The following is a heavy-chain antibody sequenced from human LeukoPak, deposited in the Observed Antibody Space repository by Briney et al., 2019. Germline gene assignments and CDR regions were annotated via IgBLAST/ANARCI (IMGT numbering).Heavy chain of an antibody. CDR3: ARGGYRYDYYHYMDV. CDR2: ITSGSST. D-gene: IGHD5-18*01. CDR1: GFTLSDYY. J-gene: IGHJ6*03. V-gene: IGHV3-69-1*01. Sequence: KPGGSLRLSCAASGFTLSDYYMNWIRQTPGKGLEWVSYITSGSSTYYGDSVKGRVTISRDNAKNSLYLQMNSLTAEDTAVYYCARGGYRYDYYHYMDVWGKGTTVTVSS.